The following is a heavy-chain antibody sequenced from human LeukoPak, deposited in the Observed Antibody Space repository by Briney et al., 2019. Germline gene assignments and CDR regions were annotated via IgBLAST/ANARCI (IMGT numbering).Heavy chain of an antibody. CDR1: RGSISSYY. V-gene: IGHV4-59*01. J-gene: IGHJ3*02. CDR3: AGTLLGYGGNAVYDAFDI. D-gene: IGHD4-17*01. Sequence: SETLSLTCTVPRGSISSYYWSWIRQPPGKGLEWIGYIYYSGSTNYNPSLKSRVTISVDTSKNQFSLKLSSVTAADTAVYYCAGTLLGYGGNAVYDAFDIWGQGTMVTVSS. CDR2: IYYSGST.